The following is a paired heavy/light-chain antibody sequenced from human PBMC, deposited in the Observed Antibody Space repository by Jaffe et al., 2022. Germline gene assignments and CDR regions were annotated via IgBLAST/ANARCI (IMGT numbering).Light chain of an antibody. CDR1: QSVLYSSNNKNY. V-gene: IGKV4-1*01. J-gene: IGKJ1*01. CDR2: WAS. Sequence: DIVMTQSPDSLAVSLGERATINCKSSQSVLYSSNNKNYLAWYQQKPGQPPKLLIYWASTRESGVPDRFSGSGSGTDFTLTISSLQAEDVAVYYCQQYYSTPQFGQGTKVEIK. CDR3: QQYYSTPQ.
Heavy chain of an antibody. J-gene: IGHJ6*03. CDR3: ASLSGRGYSYGYSYYMDV. V-gene: IGHV1-69*05. D-gene: IGHD5-18*01. CDR2: IIPIFGTA. CDR1: GGTFSSYA. Sequence: QVQLVQSGAEVKKPGSSVKVSCKASGGTFSSYAISWVRQAPGQGLEWMGGIIPIFGTANYAQKFQGRVTITTDESTSTAYMELSSLRSEDTAVYYCASLSGRGYSYGYSYYMDVWGKGTTVTVSS.